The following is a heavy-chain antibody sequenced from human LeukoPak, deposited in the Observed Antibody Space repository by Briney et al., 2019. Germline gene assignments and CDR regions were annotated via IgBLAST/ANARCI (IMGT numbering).Heavy chain of an antibody. Sequence: ASVKVSCKASGGTFSSYAINWVRQATGQGLEWMGWMNPNSGNTGYAQKFQGRVTMTRNTSISTAYMELSSLRSEGTAVYYCARVREYQLSELFDPWGQGTLVTVSS. CDR1: GGTFSSYA. CDR2: MNPNSGNT. D-gene: IGHD2-2*01. V-gene: IGHV1-8*02. CDR3: ARVREYQLSELFDP. J-gene: IGHJ5*02.